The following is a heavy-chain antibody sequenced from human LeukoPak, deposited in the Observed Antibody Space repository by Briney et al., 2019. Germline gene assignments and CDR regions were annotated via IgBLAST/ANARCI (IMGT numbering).Heavy chain of an antibody. CDR1: GGSISSYY. CDR3: AMYSSSSLGNVKNY. CDR2: IYYSGST. D-gene: IGHD6-6*01. V-gene: IGHV4-59*01. J-gene: IGHJ4*02. Sequence: PETLSLTCTVSGGSISSYYWSWIRQPPGKGLEWIGYIYYSGSTNYNPSLKSRVTISVDTSKNQFSLKLSSVTAADTAVYYCAMYSSSSLGNVKNYWGQGTLVTVSS.